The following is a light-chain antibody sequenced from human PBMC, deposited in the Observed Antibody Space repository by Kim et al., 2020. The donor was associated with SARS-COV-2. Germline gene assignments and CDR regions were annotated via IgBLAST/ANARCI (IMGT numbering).Light chain of an antibody. Sequence: VGDRVTITCRASQSISSWLAWYQQKPGKAPNLLIYKASSLESGVPSRFSGSGSGTEFTLTISSLQPDDFATYYCQQYNSHSPIFTFGPGTKVDVK. V-gene: IGKV1-5*03. CDR2: KAS. CDR1: QSISSW. CDR3: QQYNSHSPIFT. J-gene: IGKJ3*01.